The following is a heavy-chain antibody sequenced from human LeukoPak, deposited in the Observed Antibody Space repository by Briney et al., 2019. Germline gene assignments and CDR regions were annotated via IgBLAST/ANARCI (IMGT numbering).Heavy chain of an antibody. CDR3: ARGQGYTYGYGVDS. Sequence: PSETLSLTCAVYGGSFSGYYWSWIRQPPGKGLEWIGEINHSGSTNYNPSLKSRLTISVDTSKNQFSLKLSSVTAADTAVYYCARGQGYTYGYGVDSWGQGTLVTVSS. CDR1: GGSFSGYY. D-gene: IGHD5-18*01. J-gene: IGHJ4*02. V-gene: IGHV4-34*01. CDR2: INHSGST.